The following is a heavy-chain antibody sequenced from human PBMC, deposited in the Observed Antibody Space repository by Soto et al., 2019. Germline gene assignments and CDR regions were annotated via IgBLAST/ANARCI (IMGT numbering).Heavy chain of an antibody. CDR1: GFSVGSNY. CDR3: ARKSDSSPVPEADGV. D-gene: IGHD2-8*01. Sequence: EVQLVETGGGLIQPGGSLRLSCAASGFSVGSNYMTWVRQSPGKGLEWVSLIYSNGDTDYADSVKGRFSISRDYFKNTLYLQMNNLRAEDTAVYHCARKSDSSPVPEADGVWGRGTLVTVSS. J-gene: IGHJ4*02. V-gene: IGHV3-53*02. CDR2: IYSNGDT.